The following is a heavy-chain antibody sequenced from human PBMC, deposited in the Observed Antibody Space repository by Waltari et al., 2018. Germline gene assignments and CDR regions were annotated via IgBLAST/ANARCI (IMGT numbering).Heavy chain of an antibody. V-gene: IGHV3-21*01. CDR1: GFTFSSYS. CDR2: ISSSSSYI. CDR3: ARGAIVSWYFDL. D-gene: IGHD2-21*01. J-gene: IGHJ2*01. Sequence: EVQLVESGGGLVKPGGSLRLSCAASGFTFSSYSMNWVRQAPGKGLEGVSSISSSSSYIYYADSVKGRFTISRDNAKNSLYLQMNSLRAEDTAVYYCARGAIVSWYFDLWGRGTLVTVSS.